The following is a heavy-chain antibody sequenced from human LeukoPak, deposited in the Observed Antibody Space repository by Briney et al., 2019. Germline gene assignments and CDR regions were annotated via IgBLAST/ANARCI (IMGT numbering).Heavy chain of an antibody. CDR1: GFTFSSYE. CDR3: AATYGDYFLADY. J-gene: IGHJ4*02. Sequence: ASLRLSCAASGFTFSSYEMNWVRQAPGKGLEWVSSISSSSSYTYYADSVKGRFTISRDNAKNSLYLQMNSLRAEDTAVYYCAATYGDYFLADYWGQGTLVTVSS. V-gene: IGHV3-21*01. CDR2: ISSSSSYT. D-gene: IGHD4-17*01.